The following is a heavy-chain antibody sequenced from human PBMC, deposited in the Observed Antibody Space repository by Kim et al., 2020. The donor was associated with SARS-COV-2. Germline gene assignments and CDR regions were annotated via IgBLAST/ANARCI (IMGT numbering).Heavy chain of an antibody. J-gene: IGHJ6*02. D-gene: IGHD3-16*02. Sequence: GGSLRLFCAASGFTFSNAWMSWVRQAPGKGLEWVGRIKSKTDGGTTDYAAPVKGRFTISRDDSKNTLYLQMNSLKTEDTAVYYCTTDRIDYDYVWGSYRPKGMDVGGQGTTVTVSS. CDR2: IKSKTDGGTT. CDR3: TTDRIDYDYVWGSYRPKGMDV. V-gene: IGHV3-15*01. CDR1: GFTFSNAW.